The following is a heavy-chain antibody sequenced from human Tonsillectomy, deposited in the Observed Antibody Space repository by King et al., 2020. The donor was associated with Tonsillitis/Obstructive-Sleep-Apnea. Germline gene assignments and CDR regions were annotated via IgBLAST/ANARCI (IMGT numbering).Heavy chain of an antibody. CDR3: TRDMSIFGVGREDAFDI. Sequence: VQLVESGGGLIKPGRSLRLSCTASGFTCGDYAMSWFRQAPGKGLEWVGFIRSKAYGGTTEYAASVKGRFTISTDDSKSIAYLQMNSLKTEDPAVYYCTRDMSIFGVGREDAFDIWGQGTMVTVSS. J-gene: IGHJ3*02. CDR1: GFTCGDYA. CDR2: IRSKAYGGTT. D-gene: IGHD3-3*01. V-gene: IGHV3-49*05.